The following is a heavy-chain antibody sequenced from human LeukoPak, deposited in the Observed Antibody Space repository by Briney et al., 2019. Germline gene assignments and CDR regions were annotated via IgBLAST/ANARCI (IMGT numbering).Heavy chain of an antibody. J-gene: IGHJ6*04. CDR1: GFTFSGSA. CDR3: TKSTLGMDV. Sequence: GGSLKLSCAASGFTFSGSAMHWVRQASGKGLEWVGRIRSKANSYATACAASVKGRFTISRDDSKNTAYLQMNSLKTEDTAVYYCTKSTLGMDVWGKGTTVTVSS. CDR2: IRSKANSYAT. V-gene: IGHV3-73*01. D-gene: IGHD3-16*01.